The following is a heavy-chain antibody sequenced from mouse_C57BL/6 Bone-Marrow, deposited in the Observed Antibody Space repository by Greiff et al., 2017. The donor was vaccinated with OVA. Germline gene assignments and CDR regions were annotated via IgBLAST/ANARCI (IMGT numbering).Heavy chain of an antibody. CDR3: TTRYGNDFDY. V-gene: IGHV14-4*01. CDR2: IDPENGDT. Sequence: VQLQQSGAELVRPGASVKLSCTASGFNIKDDYMHWVKQRPEQGLEWIGWIDPENGDTEYASKFQGKATITADTSSNTAYLQLSSLTSEDTAVYYCTTRYGNDFDYWGQGTTLTVSS. J-gene: IGHJ2*01. D-gene: IGHD2-10*02. CDR1: GFNIKDDY.